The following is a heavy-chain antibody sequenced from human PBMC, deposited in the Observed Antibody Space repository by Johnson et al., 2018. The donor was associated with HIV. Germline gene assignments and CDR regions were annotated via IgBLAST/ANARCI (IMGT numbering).Heavy chain of an antibody. CDR1: GFTFSSYA. CDR3: AKDVGNYWPDSFDI. J-gene: IGHJ3*02. D-gene: IGHD3-22*01. CDR2: ISYDGSNK. Sequence: QVQLVESGGGVVQPGGSLRLSCAASGFTFSSYAMHWVRQAPGKGLEWVAVISYDGSNKYYADSVKGRFTISRDKSENTLYLQMNSLRDEDTAVYYCAKDVGNYWPDSFDIWGQGTMVTVSS. V-gene: IGHV3-30-3*02.